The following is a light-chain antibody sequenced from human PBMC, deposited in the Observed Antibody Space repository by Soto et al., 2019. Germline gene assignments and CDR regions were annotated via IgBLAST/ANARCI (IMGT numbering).Light chain of an antibody. Sequence: QSARTQPASVSGYPGGSITISCTGTSSEVGSYNLVSWYQQHPGKAPKLMIYEGTKRPSGVSNRFSGSKSGNTASLTISVLQAEDEADYYCSSYASSTTPYVFGTGTKVTVL. CDR1: SSEVGSYNL. J-gene: IGLJ1*01. V-gene: IGLV2-14*02. CDR3: SSYASSTTPYV. CDR2: EGT.